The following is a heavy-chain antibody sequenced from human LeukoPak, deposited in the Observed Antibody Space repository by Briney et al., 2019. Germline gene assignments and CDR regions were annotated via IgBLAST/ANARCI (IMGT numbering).Heavy chain of an antibody. V-gene: IGHV3-21*01. Sequence: GGSLRLSCAASGFTFSSYSMNWVRQAPGKGLEWVSSISSSSSYIYYADSVKGRFTISRDNAKNSLYLQMNSLRAEDTAVYYCARDGHRANDCVDYWGQGTLVTVSS. CDR3: ARDGHRANDCVDY. D-gene: IGHD2-21*02. J-gene: IGHJ4*02. CDR2: ISSSSSYI. CDR1: GFTFSSYS.